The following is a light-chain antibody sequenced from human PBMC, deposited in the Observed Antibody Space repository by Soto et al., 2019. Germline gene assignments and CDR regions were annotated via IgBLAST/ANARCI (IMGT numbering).Light chain of an antibody. CDR3: QSLGTGIQV. CDR2: INYDGTH. Sequence: QSVLTQSPSASASLGASVKLTCTLSSGDSTYAIAWHQQQSEKGPRFLMKINYDGTHSKGDGFFDRFSGSSSGAERHLTISSLHAEDEADYYCQSLGTGIQVFGGGTKLTVL. V-gene: IGLV4-69*01. J-gene: IGLJ3*02. CDR1: SGDSTYA.